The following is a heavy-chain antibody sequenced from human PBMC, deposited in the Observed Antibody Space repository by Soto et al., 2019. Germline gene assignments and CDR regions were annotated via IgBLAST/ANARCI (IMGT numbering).Heavy chain of an antibody. CDR3: AKDMTSVTEY. V-gene: IGHV3-74*01. J-gene: IGHJ4*02. D-gene: IGHD3-16*01. CDR2: SKTDGSIT. Sequence: EVQLVESGGGLVQPGGSLRLSCAASGFTFSSYWMYWVRQAPGKGLVWVSRSKTDGSITSYANSVKGRFTVSRDNARDMLYLQLNSLRAEDTAVYYCAKDMTSVTEYWVQGTLVTVSS. CDR1: GFTFSSYW.